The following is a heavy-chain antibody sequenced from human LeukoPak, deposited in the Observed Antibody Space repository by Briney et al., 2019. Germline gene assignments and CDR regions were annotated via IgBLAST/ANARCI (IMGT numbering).Heavy chain of an antibody. CDR1: GFTFSGYS. D-gene: IGHD3-22*01. CDR2: FGTRSTSV. V-gene: IGHV3-21*01. Sequence: GGSLRLSCTASGFTFSGYSMNWIRQAPGKGLEWVSSFGTRSTSVYHAGSVKGRLAISRDNAKNSLYLQMNSLRAEDTALYYCAREVSEGFDFWGQGTLVTVSS. CDR3: AREVSEGFDF. J-gene: IGHJ4*02.